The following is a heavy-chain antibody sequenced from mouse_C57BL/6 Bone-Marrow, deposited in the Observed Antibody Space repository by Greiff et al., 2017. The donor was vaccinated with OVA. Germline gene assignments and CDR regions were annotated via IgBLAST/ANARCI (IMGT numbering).Heavy chain of an antibody. D-gene: IGHD3-2*02. CDR3: VQTAQATRYFDY. Sequence: EVKVEESGPGLVKPSQSLSLTCSVTGYSITSGYYWNWIRQFPGNKLEWMGYISYDGSNNYNPSLKNRISITRDTSKNQFFLKLNSVTTEDTATYYCVQTAQATRYFDYWGQGTTLTVSS. CDR1: GYSITSGYY. CDR2: ISYDGSN. J-gene: IGHJ2*01. V-gene: IGHV3-6*01.